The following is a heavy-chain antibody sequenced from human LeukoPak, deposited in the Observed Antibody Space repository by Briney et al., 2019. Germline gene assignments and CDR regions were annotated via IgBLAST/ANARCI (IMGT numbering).Heavy chain of an antibody. V-gene: IGHV3-64*01. CDR2: IGAEGTIE. CDR1: GFTFSYHD. J-gene: IGHJ3*02. Sequence: PGGSLRLSCAASGFTFSYHDMHWVRQAPGKGLEFVSSIGAEGTIEFYANSVKGRFTLSRDNSQSTMHLQMGGLRPVDSAVYYCARELGGTKTGGFDIWGQGTVVTVSS. D-gene: IGHD1-14*01. CDR3: ARELGGTKTGGFDI.